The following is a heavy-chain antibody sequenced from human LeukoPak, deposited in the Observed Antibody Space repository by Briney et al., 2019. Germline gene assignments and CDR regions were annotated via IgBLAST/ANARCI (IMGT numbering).Heavy chain of an antibody. CDR3: ANGVVPAAAPDTEGDDY. CDR1: GFTFSSYA. Sequence: PGGSLRLSCAASGFTFSSYAMSWVRQAPGKGLEWVSAISGSGGSTYYADSVKGRFTISRDNSKNTLYLQMNSLRAEDTAVYYCANGVVPAAAPDTEGDDYWGQGTLSPSPQ. J-gene: IGHJ4*02. V-gene: IGHV3-23*01. CDR2: ISGSGGST. D-gene: IGHD2-2*01.